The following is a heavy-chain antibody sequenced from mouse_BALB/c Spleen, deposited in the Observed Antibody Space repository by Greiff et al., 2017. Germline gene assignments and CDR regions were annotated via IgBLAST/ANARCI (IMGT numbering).Heavy chain of an antibody. CDR2: INPSTGYT. CDR3: ARSRYDTWFAY. CDR1: GYTFTSYW. V-gene: IGHV1-7*01. Sequence: QVHVKQSGAELAKPGASVKMSCKASGYTFTSYWMHWVKQRPGQGLEWIGYINPSTGYTEYNQKFKDKATLTADKSSSTAYMQLSSLTSEDSAVYYCARSRYDTWFAYWGQGTLVTVSA. D-gene: IGHD2-14*01. J-gene: IGHJ3*01.